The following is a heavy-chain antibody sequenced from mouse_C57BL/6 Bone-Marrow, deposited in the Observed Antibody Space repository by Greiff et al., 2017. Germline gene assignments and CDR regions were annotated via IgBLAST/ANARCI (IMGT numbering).Heavy chain of an antibody. D-gene: IGHD3-3*01. CDR2: IDPNRGGT. CDR1: GYTFTSYW. CDR3: ASRAFAY. V-gene: IGHV1-72*01. J-gene: IGHJ3*01. Sequence: QVQLKQPGAELVKPGASVKLSCKASGYTFTSYWMHWVKQRPGRGLEWIGRIDPNRGGTKYNEKIKSKATLTVDKPSSTAYMQLSSLTSEYSAVYYCASRAFAYWGQGTLVTVSA.